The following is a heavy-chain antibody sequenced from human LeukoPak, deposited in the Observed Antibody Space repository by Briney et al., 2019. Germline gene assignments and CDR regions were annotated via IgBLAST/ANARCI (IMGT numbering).Heavy chain of an antibody. V-gene: IGHV3-21*01. D-gene: IGHD6-13*01. CDR1: GFTFSSYS. Sequence: GGSLRLSCAASGFTFSSYSMNWVRQAPGKGLEWVSSISSSSSYIYYADSVKGRFTISRDNAKNSLYLRMNSLRAEDTAVYYCARDQGRSSSWYSEYYYYGMDVWGKGTTVTVSS. CDR3: ARDQGRSSSWYSEYYYYGMDV. CDR2: ISSSSSYI. J-gene: IGHJ6*04.